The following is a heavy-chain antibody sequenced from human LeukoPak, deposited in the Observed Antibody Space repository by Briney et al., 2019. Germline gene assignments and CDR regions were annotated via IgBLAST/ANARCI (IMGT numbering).Heavy chain of an antibody. V-gene: IGHV3-48*04. CDR3: ARDVHGYDSSGYYRFDY. CDR2: ISSESGTK. CDR1: GFSFTSHS. J-gene: IGHJ4*02. Sequence: GGPLRLSCVASGFSFTSHSMNWVRQAPGKGLEWVSYISSESGTKYHADSVKGRFTISRDNAKNSLYLQMNSLRAEDTAVYYCARDVHGYDSSGYYRFDYWGQGTVVTVSS. D-gene: IGHD3-22*01.